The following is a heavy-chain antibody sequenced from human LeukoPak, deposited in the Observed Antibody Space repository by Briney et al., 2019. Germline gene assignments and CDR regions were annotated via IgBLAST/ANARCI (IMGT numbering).Heavy chain of an antibody. CDR1: GGSISSYY. CDR2: ISISGGT. D-gene: IGHD1-26*01. Sequence: SETLSLICTVSGGSISSYYWNWIRQPAGKGLEWIGRISISGGTYYNPSLKSRVTMSVDASRNQFSLKLISVTAADTAVYYCARDSGEQWKLRGFDYWGQGTLVTVSS. CDR3: ARDSGEQWKLRGFDY. J-gene: IGHJ4*02. V-gene: IGHV4-4*07.